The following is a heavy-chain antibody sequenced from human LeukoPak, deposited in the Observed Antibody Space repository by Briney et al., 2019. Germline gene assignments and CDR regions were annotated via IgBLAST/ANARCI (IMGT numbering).Heavy chain of an antibody. CDR1: GGTFSSYA. CDR3: ARAYPGYCSSTSCLNYYYYYYMDV. Sequence: SVKVSCKASGGTFSSYAISWVRQAPGQGLEWMGGIIPIFGTANYAQKFQGRVTITADESTSTAYMELSSLRSEDTAVYYCARAYPGYCSSTSCLNYYYYYYMDVWGKGTTVTVSS. J-gene: IGHJ6*03. V-gene: IGHV1-69*13. D-gene: IGHD2-2*01. CDR2: IIPIFGTA.